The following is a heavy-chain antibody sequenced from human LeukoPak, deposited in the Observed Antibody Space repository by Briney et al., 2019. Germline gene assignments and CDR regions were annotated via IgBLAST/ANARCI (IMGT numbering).Heavy chain of an antibody. J-gene: IGHJ4*02. CDR1: GGSFSGYY. V-gene: IGHV4-34*01. Sequence: PSETLSLTCAVYGGSFSGYYWSWIRQPPGKGLEWIGEINHSGSTNYNPSLKSRVTISVDTSKNQFSLKLSSVTAADTAVYYCARGASIYWGWGQGTLVTVSS. CDR2: INHSGST. CDR3: ARGASIYWG. D-gene: IGHD3-16*01.